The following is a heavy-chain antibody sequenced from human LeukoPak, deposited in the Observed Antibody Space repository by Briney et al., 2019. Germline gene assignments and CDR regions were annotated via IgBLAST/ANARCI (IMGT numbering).Heavy chain of an antibody. Sequence: ASVKVSCKASGYTFTSYYMHWVRQAPGQGLEWMGLINPSGGSTSYAQKFQGRVTMTRDTSTSTVYMELSSLRSEDTAVYYCARLYYYGSGSYFSDGMDVWGQGTTVTVSS. J-gene: IGHJ6*02. CDR1: GYTFTSYY. CDR3: ARLYYYGSGSYFSDGMDV. D-gene: IGHD3-10*01. V-gene: IGHV1-46*01. CDR2: INPSGGST.